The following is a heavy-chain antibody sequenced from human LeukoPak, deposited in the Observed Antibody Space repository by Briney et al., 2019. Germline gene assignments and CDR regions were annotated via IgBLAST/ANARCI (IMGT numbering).Heavy chain of an antibody. CDR3: AREPIVVVVAATGAFDI. CDR2: ISSSGSTI. J-gene: IGHJ3*02. CDR1: GFTFSSYW. V-gene: IGHV3-48*04. Sequence: PGGSLRLSCAASGFTFSSYWMHWVRQAPGKGLEWVSYISSSGSTIYYADSVKGRFTISRDNAKNSLYLQMNSLRAEDTAVYYCAREPIVVVVAATGAFDIWGQGTMVTVSS. D-gene: IGHD2-15*01.